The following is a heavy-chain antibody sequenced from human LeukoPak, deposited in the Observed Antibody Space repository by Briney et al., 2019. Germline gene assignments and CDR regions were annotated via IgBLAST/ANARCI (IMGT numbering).Heavy chain of an antibody. CDR1: GGSFSGYY. V-gene: IGHV4-34*01. J-gene: IGHJ4*02. CDR2: INHSGST. Sequence: PSETLSLTCAVYGGSFSGYYWSWIRQPPGKGLEWIGEINHSGSTNYNPSLKSRVTISVDTSKNQFSLKLSSVTAADTAVYYCARGYDSIDYWGQGTLVTVSS. D-gene: IGHD3-22*01. CDR3: ARGYDSIDY.